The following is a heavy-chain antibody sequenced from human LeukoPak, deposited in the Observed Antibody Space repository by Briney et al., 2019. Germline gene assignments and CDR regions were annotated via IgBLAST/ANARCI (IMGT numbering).Heavy chain of an antibody. D-gene: IGHD6-6*01. CDR3: ARVGAARDFDY. V-gene: IGHV3-30*19. J-gene: IGHJ4*02. Sequence: AGGSLRLSCAASGFTFSNYAMHWVRQAPGKGLEWVAVISYDGNNKYYADSVKGRFTISRDSSKNTLYLQMSSLGAEDTAVYYCARVGAARDFDYWGQGTLVTVSS. CDR1: GFTFSNYA. CDR2: ISYDGNNK.